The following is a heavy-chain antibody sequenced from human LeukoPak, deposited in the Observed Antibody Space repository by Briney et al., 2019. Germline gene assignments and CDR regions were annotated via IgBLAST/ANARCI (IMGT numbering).Heavy chain of an antibody. CDR3: ARGIGGKVVLTFDY. Sequence: GGSLRLSCVTSGLTFRGYDMFWVRQAPGKGLEWISYISSSTNRTHYADSVKGRFTISRDNAQNSLYLQMNILRAEDTAVYYCARGIGGKVVLTFDYWGQGTLVTVSS. D-gene: IGHD4-23*01. J-gene: IGHJ4*02. CDR1: GLTFRGYD. V-gene: IGHV3-48*04. CDR2: ISSSTNRT.